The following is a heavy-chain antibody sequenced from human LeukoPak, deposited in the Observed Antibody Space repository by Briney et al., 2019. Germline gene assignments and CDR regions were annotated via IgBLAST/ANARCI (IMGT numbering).Heavy chain of an antibody. CDR2: INSDGSST. CDR3: ARVGRDTRVDYFDY. V-gene: IGHV3-74*01. Sequence: RGGSLRLSCAASGFTFSSYWMHWVRQAPGKGLVWVSRINSDGSSTSYADSVKGRFTISRDNAKNTLYLQMNSLRAEDTAVYYCARVGRDTRVDYFDYWGQGTLFTVSS. D-gene: IGHD5-18*01. CDR1: GFTFSSYW. J-gene: IGHJ4*02.